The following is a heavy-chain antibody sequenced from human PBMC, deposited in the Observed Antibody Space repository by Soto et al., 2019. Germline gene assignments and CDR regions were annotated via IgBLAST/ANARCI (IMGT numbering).Heavy chain of an antibody. V-gene: IGHV3-74*01. Sequence: EVQLVESGGGLVQPGGSLRLSCVASGFTFSGDGMQLVRQAAGKGLVWVSRINMDGTSTNYADSVKGRFTISRDNAKNTLYLQMNSLRVDDTAVYYCARGPRGLYHHEYWGQGALVTVS. CDR2: INMDGTST. CDR1: GFTFSGDG. J-gene: IGHJ4*02. D-gene: IGHD2-2*01. CDR3: ARGPRGLYHHEY.